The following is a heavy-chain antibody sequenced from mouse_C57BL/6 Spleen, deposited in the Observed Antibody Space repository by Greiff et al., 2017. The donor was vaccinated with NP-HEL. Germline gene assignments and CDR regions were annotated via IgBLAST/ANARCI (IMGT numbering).Heavy chain of an antibody. Sequence: LQPGTELVKPGASVKLSCKASGYTFSSYWMHWVKQRPGQGLEWIGNINPSDGGTNYNATFKSKATLTVDKSSSTAYMQLSSLTAEDSAVYYCARRRVHRLHHAMDYWGQGTSVTVSS. CDR1: GYTFSSYW. V-gene: IGHV1-53*01. CDR2: INPSDGGT. J-gene: IGHJ4*01. D-gene: IGHD3-2*02. CDR3: ARRRVHRLHHAMDY.